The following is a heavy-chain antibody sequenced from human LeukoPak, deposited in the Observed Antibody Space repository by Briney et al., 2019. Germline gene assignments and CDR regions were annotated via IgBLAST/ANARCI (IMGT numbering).Heavy chain of an antibody. CDR3: AHRGRVAATPFYFDY. D-gene: IGHD2-15*01. J-gene: IGHJ4*02. V-gene: IGHV2-5*02. CDR1: GFSLSTRGVG. CDR2: IFWDDDN. Sequence: SGPTLVNPTQTLTLTCTFSGFSLSTRGVGVGWIRQPPGKALEWLALIFWDDDNRYSPSLKSRLTITKDTSKNQVVLTMTNMDPVDTATYCCAHRGRVAATPFYFDYWGQGTLVTVSS.